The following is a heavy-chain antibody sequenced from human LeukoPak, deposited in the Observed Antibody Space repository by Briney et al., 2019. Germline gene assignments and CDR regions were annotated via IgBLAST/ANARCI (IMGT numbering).Heavy chain of an antibody. CDR1: GYTFTSYY. V-gene: IGHV1-2*02. Sequence: ASVKVSCKASGYTFTSYYMHWLRQAPGQGLEWMGWINPNSGGTNYAQKFQGRVTMTRDTSISTAYMELSRLRSDDTAVYYCARSLGYSSSSLLLHYFDYWGQGTLVTVSS. J-gene: IGHJ4*02. CDR3: ARSLGYSSSSLLLHYFDY. CDR2: INPNSGGT. D-gene: IGHD6-6*01.